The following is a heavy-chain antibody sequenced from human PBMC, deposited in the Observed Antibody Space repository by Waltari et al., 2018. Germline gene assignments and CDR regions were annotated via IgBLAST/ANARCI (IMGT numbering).Heavy chain of an antibody. CDR3: ARGEWGYDYVWGSYRFDWFDP. Sequence: QVQLQQWGAGLLKPSETLSLTCAVYGGSFSGYYWSWLRKPPGKGLEWIGDINHSGSTNYNPSLKSRATISVDTSKNQFSLKLSSVTAADTAVYSCARGEWGYDYVWGSYRFDWFDPWGQGTLVTVSS. J-gene: IGHJ5*02. D-gene: IGHD3-16*02. V-gene: IGHV4-34*02. CDR1: GGSFSGYY. CDR2: INHSGST.